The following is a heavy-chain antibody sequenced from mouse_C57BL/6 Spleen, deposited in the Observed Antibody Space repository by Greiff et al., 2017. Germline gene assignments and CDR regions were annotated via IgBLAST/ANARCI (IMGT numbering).Heavy chain of an antibody. CDR2: LDPSDSYT. V-gene: IGHV1-50*01. J-gene: IGHJ2*01. Sequence: QVQLQQPGAELVKPGASVKLSCKASGYTFTSYWMQWVKQRPGQGLEWIGELDPSDSYTNYNQKFKGKATLTVDTSSSTAYMQLSSLTSEDSAVYYCARTLYSNYLYYFDYWGQGTTLTVSS. CDR1: GYTFTSYW. D-gene: IGHD2-5*01. CDR3: ARTLYSNYLYYFDY.